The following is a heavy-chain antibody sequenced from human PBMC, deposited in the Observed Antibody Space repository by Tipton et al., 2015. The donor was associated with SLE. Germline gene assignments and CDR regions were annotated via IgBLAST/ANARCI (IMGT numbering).Heavy chain of an antibody. D-gene: IGHD3-3*01. Sequence: TLSLTCTVSAGSISSGNYYWSWIRQPAGKGLGWIGQIYTSGTTSYNPSLKSRVTISIDKSKNQFSLKLSSVTAADTAVYFCAREGITIFGVFQRWGQGTQVSVSS. J-gene: IGHJ4*02. CDR3: AREGITIFGVFQR. V-gene: IGHV4-61*09. CDR2: IYTSGTT. CDR1: AGSISSGNYY.